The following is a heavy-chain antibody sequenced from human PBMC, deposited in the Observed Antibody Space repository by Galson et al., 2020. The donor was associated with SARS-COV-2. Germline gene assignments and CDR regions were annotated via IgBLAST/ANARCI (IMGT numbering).Heavy chain of an antibody. D-gene: IGHD3-16*01. CDR2: IYYSGST. Sequence: SETLSLTCTVSGGSISSYYWSWIRQPPGKGLEWIGYIYYSGSTNYNPSLKSRVTISVDTSKNQFSLKLSSVTAADTAVYYCARDNRSILGDYYYYYGMDVWGQGTTVTVSS. J-gene: IGHJ6*02. V-gene: IGHV4-59*13. CDR3: ARDNRSILGDYYYYYGMDV. CDR1: GGSISSYY.